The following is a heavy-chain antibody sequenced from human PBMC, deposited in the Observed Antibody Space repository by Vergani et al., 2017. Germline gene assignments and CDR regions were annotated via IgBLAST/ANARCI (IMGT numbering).Heavy chain of an antibody. CDR1: GGSFSGYY. CDR2: INHSGST. J-gene: IGHJ4*02. V-gene: IGHV4-34*01. Sequence: QVQLQQWGAGLLKPSETLSLTCAVYGGSFSGYYWSWIRQPPGTGLEWIGEINHSGSTNYNPSLRSRVTISVYTSKNQFSLKLSSVTAAATAVYYCARGCRQIYSSGWFPDYWGQGTLVTVSS. D-gene: IGHD6-19*01. CDR3: ARGCRQIYSSGWFPDY.